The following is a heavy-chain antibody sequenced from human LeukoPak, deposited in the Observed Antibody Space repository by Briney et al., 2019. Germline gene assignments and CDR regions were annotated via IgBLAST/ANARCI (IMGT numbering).Heavy chain of an antibody. Sequence: SETLSLTCTVSGGSISSSSYYWGWIRQPPGKGLEWIGSIYYSGSTYYNPSLKSRVTISVDTSKNQFSLKLSSVTAADTAVYYCARAGIAARPDLYYMDVWGKGTTVTVSS. J-gene: IGHJ6*03. CDR1: GGSISSSSYY. D-gene: IGHD6-6*01. V-gene: IGHV4-39*01. CDR3: ARAGIAARPDLYYMDV. CDR2: IYYSGST.